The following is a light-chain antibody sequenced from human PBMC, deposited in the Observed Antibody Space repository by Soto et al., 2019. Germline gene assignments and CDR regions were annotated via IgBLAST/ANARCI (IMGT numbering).Light chain of an antibody. CDR3: QQYYSYPRT. Sequence: QITQSPSSLSASKVDRVTITCRASQGISSYLAWYQQKPGKAPKLLIYAASTLQSGVPSRFSGSGSGTDFTLTISCLQSEDFATYYCQQYYSYPRTVGQGTK. V-gene: IGKV1-8*01. CDR1: QGISSY. CDR2: AAS. J-gene: IGKJ1*01.